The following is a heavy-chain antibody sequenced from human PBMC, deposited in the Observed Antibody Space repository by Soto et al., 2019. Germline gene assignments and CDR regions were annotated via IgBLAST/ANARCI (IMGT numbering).Heavy chain of an antibody. D-gene: IGHD5-12*01. CDR1: GFTFSSYW. CDR2: IKQDGSEQ. V-gene: IGHV3-7*01. CDR3: ARDSRYSGYDWEGGYYCYSMDV. Sequence: EVQLVESGGGLVQPGGSLRLSCAASGFTFSSYWMSWVRQAPGKGLEWVANIKQDGSEQYYVDSVKGRFTISRDNAKNSLYLQMNSLRAEDTAVYYCARDSRYSGYDWEGGYYCYSMDVWGKGTTVTVSS. J-gene: IGHJ6*03.